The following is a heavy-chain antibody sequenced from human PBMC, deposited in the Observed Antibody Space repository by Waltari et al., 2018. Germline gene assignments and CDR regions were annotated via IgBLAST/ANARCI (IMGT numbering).Heavy chain of an antibody. J-gene: IGHJ2*01. V-gene: IGHV4-39*01. CDR2: IYYSGGT. Sequence: QLQLQESGPGLVKPSETLSLTCTVPGGSIRSSSYYWGWIRPPPGKGLEWIGSIYYSGGTYYNPSLKRRVTISVDTSKNQFSLRLSSVTAADTAVYYCARRVAARRSYWYFDLWGRGTLVTVSS. CDR3: ARRVAARRSYWYFDL. CDR1: GGSIRSSSYY. D-gene: IGHD6-6*01.